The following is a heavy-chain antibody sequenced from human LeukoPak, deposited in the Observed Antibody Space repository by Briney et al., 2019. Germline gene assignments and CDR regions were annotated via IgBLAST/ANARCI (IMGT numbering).Heavy chain of an antibody. CDR1: GYTFTSYD. CDR3: AREGEEFIGRYYYGMDV. V-gene: IGHV1-8*01. D-gene: IGHD3-16*02. J-gene: IGHJ6*02. CDR2: MNPNSGST. Sequence: ASVEVSCKASGYTFTSYDINWVRQATGQGLEWMGWMNPNSGSTGYAQKFQGRVTMTRNTSISTAYMELSSLRSEDTAVYYCAREGEEFIGRYYYGMDVWGQGTTVTVSS.